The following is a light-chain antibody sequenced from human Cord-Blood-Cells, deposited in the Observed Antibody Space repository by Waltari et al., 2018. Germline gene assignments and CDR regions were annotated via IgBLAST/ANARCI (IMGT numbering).Light chain of an antibody. CDR3: QQRSNWLT. Sequence: EIVLPQSPATLSLSPGESATLSCRASQSVSSYLAWYQQKPGQAPRSLIYDASNRATGIPARCSGSGSGTDFTLTISSLEPEDFAVYYCQQRSNWLTFGGGTKVEIK. CDR2: DAS. J-gene: IGKJ4*01. CDR1: QSVSSY. V-gene: IGKV3-11*01.